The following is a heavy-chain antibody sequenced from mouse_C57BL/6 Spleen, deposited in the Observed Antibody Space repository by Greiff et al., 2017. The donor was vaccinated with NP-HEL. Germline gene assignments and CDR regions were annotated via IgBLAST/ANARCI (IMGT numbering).Heavy chain of an antibody. CDR3: ARVEDYAFDY. V-gene: IGHV3-6*01. D-gene: IGHD2-4*01. CDR2: ISYDGSN. J-gene: IGHJ2*01. CDR1: GYSITSGYY. Sequence: ESGPGLVKPSQSLSLTCSVTGYSITSGYYWNWIRQFPGNKLEWMGYISYDGSNNYNPSLKNRISITRDTSKNQFFLKLNSVTTEDIATYYCARVEDYAFDYWGQGTTLTVSS.